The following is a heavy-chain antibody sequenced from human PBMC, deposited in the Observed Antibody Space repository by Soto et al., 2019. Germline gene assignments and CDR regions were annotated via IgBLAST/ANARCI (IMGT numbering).Heavy chain of an antibody. D-gene: IGHD3-3*01. CDR2: INPSGGRT. J-gene: IGHJ4*02. CDR1: GNIFTSQY. CDR3: FRDVGD. Sequence: QVQLVQSGAEVKKPGASVKVSCKVSGNIFTSQYMHWVRQAPGQGLEWMAMINPSGGRTSYAQMFQGRETMTRDTSTSTVHMELSSLRSEDTAVYYCFRDVGDWGQGTLVTVSS. V-gene: IGHV1-46*03.